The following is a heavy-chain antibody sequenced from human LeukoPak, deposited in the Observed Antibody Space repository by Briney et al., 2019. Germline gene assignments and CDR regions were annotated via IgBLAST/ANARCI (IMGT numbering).Heavy chain of an antibody. CDR3: AKRTALWFGDRGYYFDY. V-gene: IGHV3-23*01. D-gene: IGHD3-10*01. J-gene: IGHJ4*02. Sequence: GGSLRLSCAASGFTFSNYAMTWVRQAPGKGLEWVSGISGSGGSTYYADSVKGRFTISRDNSKNTLYLQMNSLRAEDTAVYYCAKRTALWFGDRGYYFDYWGQGTLVTVSS. CDR2: ISGSGGST. CDR1: GFTFSNYA.